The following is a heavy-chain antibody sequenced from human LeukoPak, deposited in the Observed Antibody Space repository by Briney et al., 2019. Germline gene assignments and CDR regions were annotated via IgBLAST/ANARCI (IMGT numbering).Heavy chain of an antibody. D-gene: IGHD4-23*01. CDR2: ISKTGNTI. Sequence: AGGSLRLSCAASGFTFNDFYMTWIRQAPGKGLDWVSYISKTGNTIYYADSVKGRFTISRDNAKKSLYLEMNSLRAEDTAVYYCARDGGPYYFDYWGQRTPVTVSS. CDR1: GFTFNDFY. CDR3: ARDGGPYYFDY. V-gene: IGHV3-11*01. J-gene: IGHJ4*02.